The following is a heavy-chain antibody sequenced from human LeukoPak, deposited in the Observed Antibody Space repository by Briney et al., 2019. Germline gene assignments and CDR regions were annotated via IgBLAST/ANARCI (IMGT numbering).Heavy chain of an antibody. CDR1: GFIFNTNG. CDR2: IAGGDEST. V-gene: IGHV3-23*01. Sequence: GGSLRLSCAISGFIFNTNGMNWVRQSPGKGLEWLATIAGGDESTYYADSVKGRFAISRDNSKNTVFLHMSSLRVEDTAVYYCARGVYWSLDYWGQGTPVTVSS. CDR3: ARGVYWSLDY. J-gene: IGHJ4*02. D-gene: IGHD1-1*01.